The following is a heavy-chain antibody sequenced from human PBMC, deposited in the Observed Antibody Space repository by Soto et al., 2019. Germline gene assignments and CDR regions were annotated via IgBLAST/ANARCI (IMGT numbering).Heavy chain of an antibody. J-gene: IGHJ6*02. D-gene: IGHD6-13*01. CDR2: ISWSNGSI. CDR1: GFTFDDYA. Sequence: PGGSLRLSCVVSGFTFDDYAMHWVRQAPGKGLEWVSGISWSNGSIVYADSVKGRFTISRDNAKNSLYLQMNSLRVEDTAFYYCSKDISRYIAASGTGGMDVWGQGTTVTVSS. CDR3: SKDISRYIAASGTGGMDV. V-gene: IGHV3-9*01.